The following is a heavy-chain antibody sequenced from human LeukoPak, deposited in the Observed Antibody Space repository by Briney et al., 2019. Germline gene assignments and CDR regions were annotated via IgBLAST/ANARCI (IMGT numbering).Heavy chain of an antibody. D-gene: IGHD2-2*01. CDR3: AKGSRGYCSSTSCYATMYYFDY. Sequence: GRSLRLSCEASGFSFDDYAMHWVRHAPGKGLEWVSGISWNSGSIGYADSVKGRFTISRDNAKNSLYLQMNSLRAEDTALYYCAKGSRGYCSSTSCYATMYYFDYWGQGTLVTVSS. CDR2: ISWNSGSI. J-gene: IGHJ4*02. CDR1: GFSFDDYA. V-gene: IGHV3-9*01.